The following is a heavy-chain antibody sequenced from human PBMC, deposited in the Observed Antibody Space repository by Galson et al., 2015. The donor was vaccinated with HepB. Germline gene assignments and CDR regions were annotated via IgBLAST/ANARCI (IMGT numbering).Heavy chain of an antibody. CDR3: ARVSMSSSGWYVRYGLDV. CDR2: SYYSGVT. V-gene: IGHV4-39*07. CDR1: GGSISSTSHH. J-gene: IGHJ6*02. Sequence: SETLSLTCTVSGGSISSTSHHWGWLRQPPGKGLEWIGSSYYSGVTNYNPSLKSRVTISVDTSKNQFSLRLTSVTAADTAVYYCARVSMSSSGWYVRYGLDVWGQGTTVTVSS. D-gene: IGHD6-19*01.